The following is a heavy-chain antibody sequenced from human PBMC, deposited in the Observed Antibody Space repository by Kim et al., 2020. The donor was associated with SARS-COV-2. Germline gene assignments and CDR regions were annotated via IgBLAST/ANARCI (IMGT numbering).Heavy chain of an antibody. CDR3: SNGGEHQLLDFYS. Sequence: GGSLRLSCIGSDFTFSKYALSWVRQAPGKGLEWVSGISDGGLGTSLASSATGRFTISRENSGTTLIPQMQSMRAEVTAASYYSNGGEHQLLDFYSRGQGT. J-gene: IGHJ4*03. V-gene: IGHV3-23*01. D-gene: IGHD3-16*01. CDR1: DFTFSKYA. CDR2: ISDGGLGT.